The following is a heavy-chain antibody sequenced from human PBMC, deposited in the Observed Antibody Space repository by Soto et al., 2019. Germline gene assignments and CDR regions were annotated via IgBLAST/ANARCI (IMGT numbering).Heavy chain of an antibody. CDR3: HGYGY. J-gene: IGHJ4*02. D-gene: IGHD5-12*01. CDR1: GFTVRANY. Sequence: EVQLVESGGGLIQPGGSLRLSCAVSGFTVRANYMSWVRQAPGKGLEWVSVIYSGGTTYYAHSVKDRFIISRDISKNTLYLQMNILRAEDTAVYYCHGYGYWGQGTLVTVSS. V-gene: IGHV3-53*01. CDR2: IYSGGTT.